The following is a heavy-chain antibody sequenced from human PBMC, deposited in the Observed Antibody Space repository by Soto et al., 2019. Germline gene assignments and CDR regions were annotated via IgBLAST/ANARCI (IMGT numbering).Heavy chain of an antibody. J-gene: IGHJ6*02. V-gene: IGHV3-21*01. CDR2: ISSSSSYI. CDR1: GFTFSSYS. Sequence: EVQLVESGGGLVKPGGSLRLSCAASGFTFSSYSMNWVRQAPGKGLEWVSSISSSSSYIYYADSVKGRFTISRDNAKNSLYLQMNSLRAEDTAVYYCVRLEVDIVANVPYYGMDVWGQGTTVTVSS. CDR3: VRLEVDIVANVPYYGMDV. D-gene: IGHD5-12*01.